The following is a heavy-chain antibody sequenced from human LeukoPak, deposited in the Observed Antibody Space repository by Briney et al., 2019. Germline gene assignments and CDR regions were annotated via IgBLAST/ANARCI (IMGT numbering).Heavy chain of an antibody. J-gene: IGHJ4*02. Sequence: QPGGSLRLSCAASGLTFSSYAMHWVRQTPGKGLEWVAVMSSDGSKKYYADSVRGRFTISRDNSKNTLYLQMNSLRAEDTAVYYCAKKFRGTTVISGDYFDYWGQGTLVTVSS. CDR2: MSSDGSKK. V-gene: IGHV3-30-3*02. CDR3: AKKFRGTTVISGDYFDY. D-gene: IGHD4-17*01. CDR1: GLTFSSYA.